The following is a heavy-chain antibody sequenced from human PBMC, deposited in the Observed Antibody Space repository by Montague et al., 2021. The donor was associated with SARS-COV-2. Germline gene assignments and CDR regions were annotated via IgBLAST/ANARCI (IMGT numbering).Heavy chain of an antibody. D-gene: IGHD2-15*01. CDR2: TYYRSEWYS. V-gene: IGHV6-1*01. J-gene: IGHJ4*02. CDR3: ARAGRGSCGDGNCYQYFFNY. Sequence: CAISRDSVSTNSGTWNWVRLSPSRGLEWLGRTYYRSEWYSDYSVSVKSRISINPDTSKNQFSLQLNSVTPEDTAVYYCARAGRGSCGDGNCYQYFFNYWGQGTLVTVSS. CDR1: RDSVSTNSGT.